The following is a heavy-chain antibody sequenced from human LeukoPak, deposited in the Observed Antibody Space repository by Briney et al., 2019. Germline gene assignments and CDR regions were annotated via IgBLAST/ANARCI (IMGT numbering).Heavy chain of an antibody. CDR3: ASLVAATYYFDY. D-gene: IGHD1-26*01. CDR2: IYYSGST. CDR1: GGSISSHY. Sequence: SETLSLTCTVSGGSISSHYWSWIRQPPGQGLEWIGYIYYSGSTNYNPSLKRRVTISVDTSKNQFSLKLSSVTAADTAVYHCASLVAATYYFDYWGQGTLVTVSS. J-gene: IGHJ4*02. V-gene: IGHV4-59*11.